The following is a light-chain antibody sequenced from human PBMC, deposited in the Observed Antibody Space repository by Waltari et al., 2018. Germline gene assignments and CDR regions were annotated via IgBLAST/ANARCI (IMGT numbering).Light chain of an antibody. CDR3: QQGNLYPWT. CDR2: AAS. Sequence: AIQMTQSPSSLSASVGDRVTIACRASQDIGDNLGWYQQKPGKAPQLLIYAASILQNGVPPRFSGSGSGKDFTLTISSLQPDDFATYFCQQGNLYPWTFGQGTKLEIK. CDR1: QDIGDN. V-gene: IGKV1-6*01. J-gene: IGKJ2*02.